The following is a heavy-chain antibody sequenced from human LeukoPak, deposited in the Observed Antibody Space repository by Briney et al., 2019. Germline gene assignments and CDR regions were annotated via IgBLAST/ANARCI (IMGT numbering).Heavy chain of an antibody. Sequence: PPETLSLTCTVSGGSISSYYWSWIRQPPGKGLEWIGYIYYSGSTIYNPSLKSRVTISVDTSKNQFSLKLSSVTAADTAVCFCARYGDYVFDLWGQGTLVTVSS. D-gene: IGHD4-17*01. CDR2: IYYSGST. V-gene: IGHV4-59*01. J-gene: IGHJ4*02. CDR3: ARYGDYVFDL. CDR1: GGSISSYY.